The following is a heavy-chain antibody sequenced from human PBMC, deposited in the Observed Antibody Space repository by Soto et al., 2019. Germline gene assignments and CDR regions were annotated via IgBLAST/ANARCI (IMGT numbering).Heavy chain of an antibody. CDR2: IFYSGSA. CDR3: ARLSRYCTGGSCYPEDFDY. D-gene: IGHD2-15*01. CDR1: GGSISSSSYY. Sequence: QLQLQESGPGLVKPSETLSLTCTVSGGSISSSSYYWGWIRQPPGKGLEWIGSIFYSGSAYYTPSLQSRVTTSVDTSKNHFSLKLSSVTAADKAVYYCARLSRYCTGGSCYPEDFDYWGQGTLVTVSS. J-gene: IGHJ4*02. V-gene: IGHV4-39*01.